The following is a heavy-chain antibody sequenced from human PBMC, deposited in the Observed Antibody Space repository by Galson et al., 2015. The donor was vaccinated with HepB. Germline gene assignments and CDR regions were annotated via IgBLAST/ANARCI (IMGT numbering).Heavy chain of an antibody. CDR2: IYYSGST. CDR3: ASSAMVRGVTAFDY. Sequence: SETLSLTCTVSGGSISSYHWSWIRQPPGKGLEWIGYIYYSGSTNYNPSLKSRVTISVDTSKNQFSLKLSSVTAADTAVYYCASSAMVRGVTAFDYWGQGTLVTVSS. V-gene: IGHV4-59*01. CDR1: GGSISSYH. D-gene: IGHD3-10*01. J-gene: IGHJ4*02.